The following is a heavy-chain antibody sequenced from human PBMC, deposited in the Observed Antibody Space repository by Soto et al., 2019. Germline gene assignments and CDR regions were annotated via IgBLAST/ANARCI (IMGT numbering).Heavy chain of an antibody. D-gene: IGHD3-9*01. Sequence: SETLSLTCTVSGGSISSSSYYWDWIRQPPGKGLEWIGSIYFTGSTYYNPSLKSRVTMSVDTSKNQFSLKLSSVTAADTALYYCARQDLLTGYYPFDYWGQGTLVTVSS. CDR3: ARQDLLTGYYPFDY. J-gene: IGHJ4*02. CDR2: IYFTGST. CDR1: GGSISSSSYY. V-gene: IGHV4-39*01.